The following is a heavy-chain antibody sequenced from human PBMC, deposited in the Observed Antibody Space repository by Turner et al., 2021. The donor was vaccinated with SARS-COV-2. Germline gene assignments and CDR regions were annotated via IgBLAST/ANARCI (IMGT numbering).Heavy chain of an antibody. D-gene: IGHD3-10*01. CDR3: ARLPVGYYGSGSYYHYGMDV. J-gene: IGHJ6*02. V-gene: IGHV4-39*01. CDR1: GGAMSGSSYY. Sequence: QLQLQESGPRLVKPSETPSLTCTVPGGAMSGSSYYWGWIRQPPGKGLEWIGSIYYSGSTYYNPSLKSRVTISVDTSKNQFSLKLSSVTAADTAVYYCARLPVGYYGSGSYYHYGMDVWGQGTTVTVSS. CDR2: IYYSGST.